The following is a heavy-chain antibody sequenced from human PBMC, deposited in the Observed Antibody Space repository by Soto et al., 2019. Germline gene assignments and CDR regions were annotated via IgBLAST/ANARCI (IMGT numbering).Heavy chain of an antibody. J-gene: IGHJ5*02. CDR3: ARASVALLRYFDWLGGEYNWFDP. V-gene: IGHV3-23*01. CDR2: IGGGGVPT. D-gene: IGHD3-9*01. CDR1: GFTFSNYA. Sequence: PGGSLRLSCAASGFTFSNYAMSWVRQAPGKGLEWVSAIGGGGVPTYHADSVKGRFTISRDNAKNSLYLQMNSLRAEDTAVYYCARASVALLRYFDWLGGEYNWFDPWGQGTLVTVSS.